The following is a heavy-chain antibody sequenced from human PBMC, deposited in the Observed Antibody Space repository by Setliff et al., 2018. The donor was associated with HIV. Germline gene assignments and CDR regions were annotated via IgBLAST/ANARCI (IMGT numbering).Heavy chain of an antibody. Sequence: SGPTLVNPTQTLTLTCTFSGFSLSASGMCVPWIRQPPGKALEWLARIDWDDDKFYTTSLKTRLTISKDTSKNQVVLKMTNMDPVDTATYYCARMISYSPYFDYWGQGTPVTVSS. J-gene: IGHJ4*02. CDR1: GFSLSASGMC. CDR3: ARMISYSPYFDY. D-gene: IGHD1-26*01. CDR2: IDWDDDK. V-gene: IGHV2-70*17.